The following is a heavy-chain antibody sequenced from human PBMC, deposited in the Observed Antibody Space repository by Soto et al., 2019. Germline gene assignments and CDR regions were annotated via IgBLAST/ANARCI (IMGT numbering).Heavy chain of an antibody. J-gene: IGHJ5*02. D-gene: IGHD1-26*01. Sequence: QITLKESGPTLVKPTQTLTLTCTFSGFSLTTDRVGVGWIRQPPGEALEWLAVIYWDDSKNYRPSLGSRLTIPKDTSKNQVALTMTNMDYLDTATYYCAHAYGGRSLSWGQGTLVTVSS. V-gene: IGHV2-5*02. CDR2: IYWDDSK. CDR1: GFSLTTDRVG. CDR3: AHAYGGRSLS.